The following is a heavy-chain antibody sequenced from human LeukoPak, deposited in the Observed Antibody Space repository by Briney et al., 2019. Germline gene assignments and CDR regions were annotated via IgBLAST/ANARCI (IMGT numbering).Heavy chain of an antibody. CDR3: HSSGYWGYYYYYMDV. V-gene: IGHV3-7*01. CDR2: IKQDGSEK. Sequence: PGGSLRLSCAASGFTFSSYWMSWVRQAPGKGLEWVANIKQDGSEKYYVDSVKGRFTISRDNAKNSLYLQMNSLRAEDTAVYYCHSSGYWGYYYYYMDVWGKGTTVTVSS. CDR1: GFTFSSYW. D-gene: IGHD3-22*01. J-gene: IGHJ6*03.